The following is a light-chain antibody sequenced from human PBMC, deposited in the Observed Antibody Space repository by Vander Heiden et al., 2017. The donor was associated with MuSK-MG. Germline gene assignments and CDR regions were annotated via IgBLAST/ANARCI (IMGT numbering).Light chain of an antibody. CDR1: QDITNY. CDR2: DAS. CDR3: QQDDNLRLT. Sequence: DIQMTQSPSSLAASVGDRVTITCQASQDITNYLNRYQQKPGKAPKLLIYDASNLETRVPSRFSGSGSRTDFTFTISSLQPEDIATYYSQQDDNLRLTFGQGTLMEIK. V-gene: IGKV1-33*01. J-gene: IGKJ5*01.